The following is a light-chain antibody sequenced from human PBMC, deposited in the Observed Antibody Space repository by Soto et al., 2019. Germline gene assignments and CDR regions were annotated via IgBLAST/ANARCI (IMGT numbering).Light chain of an antibody. V-gene: IGKV3-15*01. CDR2: GAS. J-gene: IGKJ1*01. Sequence: EIVMTQSPATLSVSPGERATLSCRASQSVSSNFAWYQQKPGQAPRLLLYGASSRATGIPARFSGSGSGTEFTLTISSLQSEDFAVYYCKKYNDWPLTFGQGTKVDIK. CDR1: QSVSSN. CDR3: KKYNDWPLT.